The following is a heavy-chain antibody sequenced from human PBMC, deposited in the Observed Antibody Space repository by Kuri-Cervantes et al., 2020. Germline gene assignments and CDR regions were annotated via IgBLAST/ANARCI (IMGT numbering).Heavy chain of an antibody. V-gene: IGHV4-39*07. D-gene: IGHD3-10*01. CDR1: GGSISSSSYY. CDR3: ARELRYGSGTSTKNGMDV. CDR2: IYYSGST. J-gene: IGHJ6*02. Sequence: SETLSLTCTVSGGSISSSSYYWGWIRQPPGKGLEWIGSIYYSGSTYYNPSLKSRVTISVDTSKNQFSLKLSSVTAADTAVYCCARELRYGSGTSTKNGMDVWGQGTTVTVSS.